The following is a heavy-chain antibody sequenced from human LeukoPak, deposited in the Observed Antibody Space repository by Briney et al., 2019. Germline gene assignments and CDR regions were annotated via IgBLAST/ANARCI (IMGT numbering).Heavy chain of an antibody. CDR1: GFTFSSYT. CDR3: AKAPPYTKYFDY. J-gene: IGHJ4*02. V-gene: IGHV3-23*01. CDR2: ISNSGDAT. Sequence: GGFLRLSCAASGFTFSSYTMSWVRQAPGQGLEWVSTISNSGDATFYADAVKGRFTISRDNSKNTLYLQMYSLRAEDTAIYYCAKAPPYTKYFDYWGQGTLLTVSS. D-gene: IGHD1-1*01.